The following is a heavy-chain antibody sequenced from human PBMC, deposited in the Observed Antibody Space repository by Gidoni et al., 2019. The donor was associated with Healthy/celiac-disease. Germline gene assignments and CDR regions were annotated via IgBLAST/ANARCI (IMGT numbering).Heavy chain of an antibody. CDR2: ISWNSGSI. Sequence: EVQLVESGGGLVQPGRSLRLSCEASGFTFDDYAMHWVRQAPGKGLEWVSGISWNSGSIGYADSVKGRFTISRDNAKNSLYLQMNSLRAEDTALYYCAKEMGELVWALDYWGQGTLVTVSS. J-gene: IGHJ4*02. D-gene: IGHD3-16*01. CDR3: AKEMGELVWALDY. V-gene: IGHV3-9*01. CDR1: GFTFDDYA.